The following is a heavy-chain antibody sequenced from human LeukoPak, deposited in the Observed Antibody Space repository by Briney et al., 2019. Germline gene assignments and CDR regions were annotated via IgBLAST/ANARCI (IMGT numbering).Heavy chain of an antibody. J-gene: IGHJ5*02. CDR1: GFTFSKYA. Sequence: GGSLRLSCAASGFTFSKYAMDWVRQAPGKGLEWVANIKYDGSEKYYIDSVKGRFTISRDNAKNFLYLQMNGLRAEDTSVYYCARGGDWFGPWGQGTLVTVSS. CDR3: ARGGDWFGP. CDR2: IKYDGSEK. V-gene: IGHV3-7*01. D-gene: IGHD2-15*01.